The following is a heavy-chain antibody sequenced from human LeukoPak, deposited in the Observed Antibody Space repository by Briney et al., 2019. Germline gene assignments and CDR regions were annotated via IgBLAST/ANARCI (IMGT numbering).Heavy chain of an antibody. CDR2: ISSSGSTI. CDR3: AYTKGAMVRGREAFDI. D-gene: IGHD3-10*01. Sequence: GGSLRLSCAASGFTFSSYEMNWVRQAPGKGLEWVSYISSSGSTIYYAHSVKGRFTISRDKAKNSLYVQMNSLRAEDTAVYYCAYTKGAMVRGREAFDIWGQGTMVTVSS. CDR1: GFTFSSYE. J-gene: IGHJ3*02. V-gene: IGHV3-48*03.